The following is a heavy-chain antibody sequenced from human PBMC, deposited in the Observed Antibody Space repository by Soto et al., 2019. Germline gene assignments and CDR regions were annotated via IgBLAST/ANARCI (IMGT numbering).Heavy chain of an antibody. Sequence: LSLTCTVSGGSISSGGYYWSWIRQHPGKGLEWIGYIYYSGSTYYNPSLKSRVTISVDTSKNQFSLKLSSVTAADTAVYYCARDSTIVPYGMDVWGQGTTVTVSS. D-gene: IGHD2-2*01. J-gene: IGHJ6*02. CDR3: ARDSTIVPYGMDV. CDR2: IYYSGST. CDR1: GGSISSGGYY. V-gene: IGHV4-31*03.